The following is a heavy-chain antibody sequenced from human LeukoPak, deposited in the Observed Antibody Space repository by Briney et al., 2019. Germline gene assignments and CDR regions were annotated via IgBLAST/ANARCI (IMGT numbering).Heavy chain of an antibody. CDR3: ASRWWYFDL. Sequence: GGSLRLSCAASGFAFSSDWMHWVRQALGKGLVWVSRINSDGSSTTYADSVKGRFTISRDNAKSTLYLQMNSLRAEDTALYYCASRWWYFDLWGRGTLVTVSS. D-gene: IGHD6-13*01. CDR1: GFAFSSDW. V-gene: IGHV3-74*03. CDR2: INSDGSST. J-gene: IGHJ2*01.